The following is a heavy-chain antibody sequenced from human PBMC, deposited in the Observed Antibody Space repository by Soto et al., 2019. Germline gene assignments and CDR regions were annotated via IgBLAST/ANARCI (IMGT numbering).Heavy chain of an antibody. Sequence: QVQLVESGGGVVQPGRSLRLSCAASGFTFSNYAMHWVRQATGEGLEWVAVISYDASNKYYADSVKGRFTISRDNSKNTLYLQMNSLRAEDTAVYYCARGYSSSSAAFDYWGQGTLVTVSS. CDR3: ARGYSSSSAAFDY. J-gene: IGHJ4*02. CDR1: GFTFSNYA. V-gene: IGHV3-30-3*01. CDR2: ISYDASNK. D-gene: IGHD6-13*01.